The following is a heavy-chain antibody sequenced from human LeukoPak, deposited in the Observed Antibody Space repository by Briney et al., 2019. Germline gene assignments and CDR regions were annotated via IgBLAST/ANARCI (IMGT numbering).Heavy chain of an antibody. CDR3: ARGRIGYCPNGVCYTAHAFDY. CDR2: ISYDGSNK. V-gene: IGHV3-30-3*01. Sequence: GRSLRLSCAASGFTFSSYAMHWVRQAPGKGLEWVAVISYDGSNKYYADSVKGRFTISRDNSKNTLYLQMNSLRAEDTAVYYCARGRIGYCPNGVCYTAHAFDYWGQGTLVTVSS. J-gene: IGHJ4*02. CDR1: GFTFSSYA. D-gene: IGHD2-8*01.